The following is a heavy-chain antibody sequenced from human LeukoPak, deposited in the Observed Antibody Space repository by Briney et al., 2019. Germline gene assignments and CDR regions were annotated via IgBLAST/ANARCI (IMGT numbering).Heavy chain of an antibody. V-gene: IGHV4-4*07. D-gene: IGHD3-22*01. CDR2: IYTSGST. J-gene: IGHJ4*02. CDR1: GGSISSYY. Sequence: SETLSLTCTVSGGSISSYYWSWIRQPAGKGLEWIGRIYTSGSTNYNPSLKSRVTMSVDTSKNQFSLKLSSVTAADTAVYYCARDNYYYDSSGSQPFDYWGQGTLVTVSS. CDR3: ARDNYYYDSSGSQPFDY.